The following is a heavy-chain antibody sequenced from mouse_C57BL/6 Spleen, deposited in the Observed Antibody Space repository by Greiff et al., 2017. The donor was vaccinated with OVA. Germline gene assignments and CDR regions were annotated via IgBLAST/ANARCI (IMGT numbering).Heavy chain of an antibody. Sequence: EVQLQQSGPELVKPGASVKISCKASGYTFTDYYMNWVKQSHGKSLEWIGDINPNNGGTSYNQKFKGKATLTVDKSSSTAYMELRSLTSEDSAVYYCARSPYYSKPRPFDYWGQGTTLTVSS. CDR3: ARSPYYSKPRPFDY. CDR2: INPNNGGT. V-gene: IGHV1-26*01. J-gene: IGHJ2*01. D-gene: IGHD2-5*01. CDR1: GYTFTDYY.